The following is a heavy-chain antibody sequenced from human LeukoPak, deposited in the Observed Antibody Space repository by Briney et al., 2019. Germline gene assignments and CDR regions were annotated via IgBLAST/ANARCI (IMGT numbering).Heavy chain of an antibody. V-gene: IGHV1-18*01. D-gene: IGHD6-19*01. J-gene: IGHJ4*02. CDR1: GYTFTSYG. CDR2: ISAYNGNT. Sequence: ASVKVSCKASGYTFTSYGISWVRQAPGQGLEWMGWISAYNGNTNYAQKLQGRVTMTTDTSTSTAYMELRSLRSDDTAVYYCARVQRAGIAVTGYFDYWGQGTLVTVSS. CDR3: ARVQRAGIAVTGYFDY.